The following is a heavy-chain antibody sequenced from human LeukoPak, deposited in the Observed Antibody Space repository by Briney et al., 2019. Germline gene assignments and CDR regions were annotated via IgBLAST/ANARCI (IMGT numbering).Heavy chain of an antibody. CDR3: ARPFIETPSLGALDY. D-gene: IGHD4-23*01. V-gene: IGHV1-2*02. J-gene: IGHJ4*02. Sequence: ASVKVSCKASGYTFTAYYMHWVRQAPGQGLEWMGWINPNSGGTNYAQKLQGRVTMTRDTSIYTTYMELNKLRSDDTAVYYCARPFIETPSLGALDYWGQGTLVTVSS. CDR2: INPNSGGT. CDR1: GYTFTAYY.